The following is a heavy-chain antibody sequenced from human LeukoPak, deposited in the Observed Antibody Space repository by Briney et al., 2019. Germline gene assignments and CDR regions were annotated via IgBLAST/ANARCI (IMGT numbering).Heavy chain of an antibody. CDR1: GASISSSNW. D-gene: IGHD2-2*01. Sequence: PSETLSLTCAVSGASISSSNWWSWARQPPGKGLEWIGEIFHAGTTNYNSSLQSRVTISVDNSRNQFSLKLTSVTAADTAVYYCMRTYCSNISCFYFDYWGQGTLVTVSS. J-gene: IGHJ4*02. CDR2: IFHAGTT. CDR3: MRTYCSNISCFYFDY. V-gene: IGHV4-4*02.